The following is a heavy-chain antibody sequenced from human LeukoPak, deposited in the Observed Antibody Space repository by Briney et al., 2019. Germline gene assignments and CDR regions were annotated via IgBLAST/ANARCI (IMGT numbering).Heavy chain of an antibody. Sequence: GASVKVSCKASGYTFTSYAMHWARQAPGQRLEWMGWINAGNGNTKYSQKFQGRVTITRDTSASTAYMELSSLRSEDTAVYYCARDIRQWLPYYGMDVWGQGTTVTVSS. CDR2: INAGNGNT. CDR3: ARDIRQWLPYYGMDV. V-gene: IGHV1-3*01. J-gene: IGHJ6*02. CDR1: GYTFTSYA. D-gene: IGHD6-19*01.